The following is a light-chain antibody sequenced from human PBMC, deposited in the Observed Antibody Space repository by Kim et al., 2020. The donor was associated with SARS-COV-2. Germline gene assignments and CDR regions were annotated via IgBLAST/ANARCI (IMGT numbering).Light chain of an antibody. CDR1: RSSIGAYNY. J-gene: IGLJ2*01. CDR3: CSYAGSYTV. Sequence: GQSVTISCTGTRSSIGAYNYVSWYQQHPGKVPKLIICDVSKRPSGVPDRFSGSKSDNTASLTISGLRAEDEADYYCCSYAGSYTVFGGGTQLTVL. CDR2: DVS. V-gene: IGLV2-11*03.